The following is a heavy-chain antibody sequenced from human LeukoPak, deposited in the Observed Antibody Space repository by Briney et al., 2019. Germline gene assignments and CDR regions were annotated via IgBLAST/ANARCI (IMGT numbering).Heavy chain of an antibody. D-gene: IGHD4-17*01. CDR2: ISYDGSNK. CDR3: AGIDTVTTGGY. J-gene: IGHJ4*02. CDR1: GFTFSSYD. V-gene: IGHV3-30-3*01. Sequence: GRSLRLSCAASGFTFSSYDMHWVRQAPGKGLEWVAVISYDGSNKYYADSVKGRFTISRDNSKNTLYLQMNSLRAEDTAVYYCAGIDTVTTGGYWGQGTLVTVSS.